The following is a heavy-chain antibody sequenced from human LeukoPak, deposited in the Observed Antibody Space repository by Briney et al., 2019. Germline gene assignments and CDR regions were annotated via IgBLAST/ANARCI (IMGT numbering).Heavy chain of an antibody. CDR1: GYTFTGYY. D-gene: IGHD4-4*01. V-gene: IGHV1-2*02. J-gene: IGHJ4*02. Sequence: ASVKVSCKASGYTFTGYYMHWVRQAPGQGLEWMGWISPNSGGTNYAQKFQGRVTMTRDTSISTAYMELSRLRSDGTAVYYCAREGNDYSNSFDYWGQGTLVTVSS. CDR3: AREGNDYSNSFDY. CDR2: ISPNSGGT.